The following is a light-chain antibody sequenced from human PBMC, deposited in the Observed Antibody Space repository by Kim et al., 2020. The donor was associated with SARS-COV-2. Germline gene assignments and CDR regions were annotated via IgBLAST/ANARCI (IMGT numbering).Light chain of an antibody. Sequence: SPGERATLSCRASQSVNSNLAWYQQKPGQAPRLLISGASSRASGVPARFSGTGSGTEFTLTISSLQSEDFAVYYCQQYNNWPPWTFGQGTKVDI. V-gene: IGKV3-15*01. CDR3: QQYNNWPPWT. J-gene: IGKJ1*01. CDR1: QSVNSN. CDR2: GAS.